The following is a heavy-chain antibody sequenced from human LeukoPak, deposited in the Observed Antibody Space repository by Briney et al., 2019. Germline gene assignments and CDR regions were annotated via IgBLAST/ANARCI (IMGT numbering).Heavy chain of an antibody. Sequence: PGGSLRLSCAASGFTVSTNYVSWVRQAPGKGLEWVSVIYRSGSTYYADSVKGRFTISRDNSKNTLYLQMNRLRAEDTAVYYCATKQWVPYYFHYWGQGSLVTVSS. CDR2: IYRSGST. CDR3: ATKQWVPYYFHY. J-gene: IGHJ4*02. D-gene: IGHD1/OR15-1a*01. V-gene: IGHV3-53*01. CDR1: GFTVSTNY.